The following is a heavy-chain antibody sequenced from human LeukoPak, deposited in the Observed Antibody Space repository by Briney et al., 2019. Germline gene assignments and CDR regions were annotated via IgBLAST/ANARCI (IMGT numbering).Heavy chain of an antibody. V-gene: IGHV1-69*01. CDR1: GGTFSSYA. J-gene: IGHJ3*02. D-gene: IGHD3-22*01. CDR3: AREYYYDSSGYYYGNDAFGI. CDR2: IIPIFGTA. Sequence: SVKVSCKASGGTFSSYAISWVRQAPGQGLEWMGGIIPIFGTANYAQKFQGRVTITADESTSTAYMELSSLRSEDTAVYYCAREYYYDSSGYYYGNDAFGIWGQGTMVTVSS.